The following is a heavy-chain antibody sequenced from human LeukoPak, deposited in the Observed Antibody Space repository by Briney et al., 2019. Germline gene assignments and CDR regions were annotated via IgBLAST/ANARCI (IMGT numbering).Heavy chain of an antibody. CDR1: GYTFNNYG. J-gene: IGHJ4*02. V-gene: IGHV1-18*01. CDR3: ARGVYYDILTGYDY. D-gene: IGHD3-9*01. CDR2: ISASNGNT. Sequence: GASVKVSCKASGYTFNNYGFTWVRQAPGQGLEWMGWISASNGNTNCAQKFQGRVTMTTDTSTSTAYMELRSLRSDDTAVYYCARGVYYDILTGYDYWGQGTLVTVSS.